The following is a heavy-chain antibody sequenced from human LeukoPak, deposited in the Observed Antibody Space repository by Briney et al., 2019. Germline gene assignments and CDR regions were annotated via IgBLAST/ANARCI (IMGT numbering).Heavy chain of an antibody. CDR3: AKDVGRGSGSYYITVSGDY. J-gene: IGHJ4*02. Sequence: QAGGSLRLSCAASGFTFSSYAMSWVRQAPGKGLEWVSAISGSGGSTYYADSVKGRFTTSRDNSKNTLYLQMNSLRAEDTAVYYCAKDVGRGSGSYYITVSGDYWGQGTLVTVSS. D-gene: IGHD3-10*01. CDR2: ISGSGGST. V-gene: IGHV3-23*01. CDR1: GFTFSSYA.